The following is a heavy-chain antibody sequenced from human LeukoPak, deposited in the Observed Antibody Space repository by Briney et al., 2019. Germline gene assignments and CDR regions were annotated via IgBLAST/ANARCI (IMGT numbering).Heavy chain of an antibody. Sequence: ASVKVSCKASGYTFTGYYMHWVRQAPGQGLEWMGWINPNSGGTNYTQKFQGRVTMTRDTSISTAYMELSRLRSDDTAVYYCARDGYSGYYFDYWGQGTLVTVSS. D-gene: IGHD5-12*01. V-gene: IGHV1-2*02. CDR2: INPNSGGT. J-gene: IGHJ4*02. CDR1: GYTFTGYY. CDR3: ARDGYSGYYFDY.